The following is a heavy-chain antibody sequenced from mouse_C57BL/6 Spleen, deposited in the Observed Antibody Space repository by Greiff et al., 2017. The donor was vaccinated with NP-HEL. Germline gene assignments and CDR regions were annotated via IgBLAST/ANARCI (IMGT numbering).Heavy chain of an antibody. D-gene: IGHD1-1*01. V-gene: IGHV14-1*01. Sequence: EVQLQQSGAELVRPGASVKLSCTASGFNIKDYYMHWVKQRPEQGLEWIGRIDPEDGDTEYAPKFQGKATMTADTSSNTAYLQLSSLSSENTAVYYCTTAYGSSYDWYCDVWGTGTTVTVSS. CDR1: GFNIKDYY. CDR2: IDPEDGDT. J-gene: IGHJ1*03. CDR3: TTAYGSSYDWYCDV.